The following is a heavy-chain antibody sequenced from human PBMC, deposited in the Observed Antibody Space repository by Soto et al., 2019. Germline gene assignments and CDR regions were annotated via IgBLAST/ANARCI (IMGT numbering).Heavy chain of an antibody. V-gene: IGHV4-4*02. D-gene: IGHD2-2*01. Sequence: QVQLQESGPGLVKPSGTLSLTCAVSGGSISSNNWWSWVRQPPGKGLEWIGEIYHSGSTNYNPSLMSRVTISVDKSKNQYSLNLSSVTAADTAVYYCARTARGGRSQMLGGGYSFDYWGQGTLVTVSS. J-gene: IGHJ4*02. CDR1: GGSISSNNW. CDR3: ARTARGGRSQMLGGGYSFDY. CDR2: IYHSGST.